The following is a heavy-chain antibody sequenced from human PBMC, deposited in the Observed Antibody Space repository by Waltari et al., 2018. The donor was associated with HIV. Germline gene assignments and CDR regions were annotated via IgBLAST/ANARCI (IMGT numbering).Heavy chain of an antibody. V-gene: IGHV3-66*01. CDR2: MYSGGTT. CDR3: ARVDRAGTTSGWDVFDI. D-gene: IGHD1-1*01. Sequence: EVQLVESGAGLVRPGGSPRVSCAASGFPASRPQTRRVRQTPGKGLEYVSVMYSGGTTHYADSVNGRFTISRDSSKSALYLQMNTLRAEDTALYYCARVDRAGTTSGWDVFDIWGQGTMVTVSS. J-gene: IGHJ3*02. CDR1: GFPASRPQ.